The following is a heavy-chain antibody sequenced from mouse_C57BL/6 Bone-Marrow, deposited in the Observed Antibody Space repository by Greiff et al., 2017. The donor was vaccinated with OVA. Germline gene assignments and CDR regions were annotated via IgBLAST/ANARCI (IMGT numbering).Heavy chain of an antibody. J-gene: IGHJ2*01. Sequence: VQLQQPGAELVKPGASVKMSCKASGYTFTSYWITWVKQRPGQGLEWIGDIYPGSGSTNYNEKFKSKATLTVDTSSSTAYMQLSSLTSEDSAVYYCARRGVITTVHYYFDYWGQGTTLTVSS. CDR3: ARRGVITTVHYYFDY. V-gene: IGHV1-55*01. CDR1: GYTFTSYW. D-gene: IGHD1-1*01. CDR2: IYPGSGST.